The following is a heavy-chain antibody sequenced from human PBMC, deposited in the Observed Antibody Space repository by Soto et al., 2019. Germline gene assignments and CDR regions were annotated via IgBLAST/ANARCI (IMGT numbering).Heavy chain of an antibody. J-gene: IGHJ6*02. CDR3: AAAIFGVGRGVVPRMGLGMDV. CDR1: GYTLTELS. CDR2: FDPEDGET. Sequence: ASVKVSCKVSGYTLTELSMHWVRQAPGKGLEWMGGFDPEDGETIYAQKFQGRDTMTEDTSTDTAYMELSSLRSEDTAVYYCAAAIFGVGRGVVPRMGLGMDVCAQGTTVTVSS. D-gene: IGHD3-3*01. V-gene: IGHV1-24*01.